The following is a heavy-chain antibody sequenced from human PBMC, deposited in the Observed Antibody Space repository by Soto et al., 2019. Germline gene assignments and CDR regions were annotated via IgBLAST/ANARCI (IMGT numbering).Heavy chain of an antibody. CDR1: GFTFSSYG. CDR2: IWYDGSNK. V-gene: IGHV3-33*01. Sequence: GGSLRLSCAASGFTFSSYGMHWVRQAPGKGLEWVAVIWYDGSNKYYADSVKGRFTISRDNSKNTLYLQMNSLRAEDTAVYYCARDLGCTNGVCYTSYFDYWGQGTVVTVSS. CDR3: ARDLGCTNGVCYTSYFDY. J-gene: IGHJ4*02. D-gene: IGHD2-8*01.